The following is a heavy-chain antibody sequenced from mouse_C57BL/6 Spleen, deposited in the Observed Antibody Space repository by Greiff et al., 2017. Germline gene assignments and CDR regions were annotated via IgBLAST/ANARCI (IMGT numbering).Heavy chain of an antibody. CDR3: ARPTGTRAMDY. D-gene: IGHD4-1*01. CDR1: GYTFTSYW. Sequence: QVQLQQPGAELVMPGASVKLSCKASGYTFTSYWMHWVKQRPGQGLEWIGEIDPSDSYTNYNQKFKGKSTLTVDKSSSTAYMQLSSLTAEDSAVYYCARPTGTRAMDYWGQGTSVTVSS. J-gene: IGHJ4*01. V-gene: IGHV1-69*01. CDR2: IDPSDSYT.